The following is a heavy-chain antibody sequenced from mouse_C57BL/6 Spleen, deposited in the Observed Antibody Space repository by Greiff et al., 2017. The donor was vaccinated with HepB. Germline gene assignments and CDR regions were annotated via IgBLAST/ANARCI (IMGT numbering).Heavy chain of an antibody. CDR3: AMGCYGNYPHWYFDV. CDR2: FHPYNDDT. J-gene: IGHJ1*03. V-gene: IGHV1-47*01. Sequence: VQLQQSGAELVKPGASVKMSCKASGYTFTTYPIEWMKQNHGKSLEWIGNFHPYNDDTKYNEKFKGKATLTVEKSSSTVYLELSRLTSDDSAVYYCAMGCYGNYPHWYFDVWGTGTTVTVSS. CDR1: GYTFTTYP. D-gene: IGHD2-1*01.